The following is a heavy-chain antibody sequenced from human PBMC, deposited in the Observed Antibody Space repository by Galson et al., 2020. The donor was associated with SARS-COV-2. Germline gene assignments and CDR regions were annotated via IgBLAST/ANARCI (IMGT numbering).Heavy chain of an antibody. V-gene: IGHV4-34*01. CDR3: AKRNELVWFGPVLLSNYHHGMDV. CDR2: INHRGSP. Sequence: SETPSLTCDVYGGSYSGYYWTWLRQPPGKGLEWIGQINHRGSPNYNPSLKSRVTMSVDTSKNQFSLKLSSVTAADTGVYFFAKRNELVWFGPVLLSNYHHGMDVWGQGTTVP. J-gene: IGHJ6*02. D-gene: IGHD3-10*01. CDR1: GGSYSGYY.